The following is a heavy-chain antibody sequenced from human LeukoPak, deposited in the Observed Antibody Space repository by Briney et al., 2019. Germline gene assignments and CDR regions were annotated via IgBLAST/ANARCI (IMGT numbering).Heavy chain of an antibody. CDR1: GFTFSDYY. Sequence: GGSLRLSCAASGFTFSDYYMSWIRQAPGKGLEWVSYISSSGSTIYYADSVKGRFTISRDNAKNSLYLQMNSLRAEDTAVYYCAREFYYGSGSYYTSGGFDYWGQGTLVTVSS. V-gene: IGHV3-11*01. CDR2: ISSSGSTI. D-gene: IGHD3-10*01. J-gene: IGHJ4*02. CDR3: AREFYYGSGSYYTSGGFDY.